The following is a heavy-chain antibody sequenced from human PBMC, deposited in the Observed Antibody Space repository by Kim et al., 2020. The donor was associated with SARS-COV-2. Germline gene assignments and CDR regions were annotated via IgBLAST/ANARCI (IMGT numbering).Heavy chain of an antibody. D-gene: IGHD3-22*01. CDR2: TSSDGANK. V-gene: IGHV3-30*04. J-gene: IGHJ4*02. Sequence: GGSLRLSCAASGFTFSSSVMHWVRQAPGKGLEWVAVTSSDGANKFYADSVKGRCTISRDNSDNTLYLQLNSLRAEDTAVYYCARGRTIYDSNGYFDYWGQGTLVTVSS. CDR1: GFTFSSSV. CDR3: ARGRTIYDSNGYFDY.